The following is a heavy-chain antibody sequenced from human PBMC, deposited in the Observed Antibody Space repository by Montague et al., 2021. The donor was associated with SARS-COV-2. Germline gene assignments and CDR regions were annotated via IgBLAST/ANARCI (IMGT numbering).Heavy chain of an antibody. Sequence: TLSLTCTVSGGTISSDNYYWSWIRQPAGKGLEWIGRVYTSGNTNYNPSLKSRVTMSVDTSKNQFSLKLNSVTAADTAVYYCASDHIVLVPGAVNNLFDPWGQGTLVTVSS. J-gene: IGHJ5*02. V-gene: IGHV4-61*02. CDR1: GGTISSDNYY. CDR2: VYTSGNT. D-gene: IGHD2-2*01. CDR3: ASDHIVLVPGAVNNLFDP.